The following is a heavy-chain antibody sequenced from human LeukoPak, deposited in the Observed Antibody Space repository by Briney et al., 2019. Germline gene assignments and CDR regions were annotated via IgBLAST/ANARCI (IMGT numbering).Heavy chain of an antibody. CDR2: IYYSGST. CDR3: ARAAYSSSWFDY. Sequence: SETLSLTCTVSGGSVSSGSYYWSWIRQPPGQGLEWIGYIYYSGSTNYNPSLKSRVTISVDTSKNQFSLKLSSVTAADTAVYYCARAAYSSSWFDYWGQGTLVTVSS. V-gene: IGHV4-61*01. J-gene: IGHJ4*02. D-gene: IGHD6-13*01. CDR1: GGSVSSGSYY.